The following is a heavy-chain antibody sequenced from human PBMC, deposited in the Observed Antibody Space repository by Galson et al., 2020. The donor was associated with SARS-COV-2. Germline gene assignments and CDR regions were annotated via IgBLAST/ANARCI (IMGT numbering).Heavy chain of an antibody. J-gene: IGHJ4*02. CDR1: GFTFSSYG. V-gene: IGHV3-33*06. CDR2: IWYDGINK. Sequence: LSLTCAASGFTFSSYGMPWVRQAPGKGLEWVAVIWYDGINKYYADSVKGRFTISRDNSKNTLYLQMNSLRAEDTAVYYCAKDFGQDDFDYWGQGTLVTVSS. D-gene: IGHD3-16*01. CDR3: AKDFGQDDFDY.